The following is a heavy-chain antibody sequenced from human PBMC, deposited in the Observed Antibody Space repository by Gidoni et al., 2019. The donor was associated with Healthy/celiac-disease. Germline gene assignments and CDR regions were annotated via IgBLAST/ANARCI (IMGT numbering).Heavy chain of an antibody. CDR1: GFTFSSYA. J-gene: IGHJ4*02. CDR2: ISSKGGST. Sequence: EVQLVESGGGLVQPGGSLRLSCSASGFTFSSYAMHWVRQAPGKGLEYVSAISSKGGSTYYADSVKGRFTISRDKSKNTLDLQMSSLRAEDTAVYYCVKDAGPIVVGNLDYWGQGTLVTVSS. V-gene: IGHV3-64D*06. D-gene: IGHD2-21*01. CDR3: VKDAGPIVVGNLDY.